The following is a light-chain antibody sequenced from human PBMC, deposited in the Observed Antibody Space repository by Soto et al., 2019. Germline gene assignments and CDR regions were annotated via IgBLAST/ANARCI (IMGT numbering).Light chain of an antibody. CDR1: QSISSW. CDR2: DAS. J-gene: IGKJ1*01. V-gene: IGKV1-5*01. CDR3: QQYNSYWT. Sequence: DIQMTQSPSTLSASAGDRVTITFRASQSISSWLAWYQQKPGKAPKFLIYDASSLESGVPSRFSGSGSGTEFTLTISSLQPDDFAAYYCQQYNSYWTFGQGTKVDI.